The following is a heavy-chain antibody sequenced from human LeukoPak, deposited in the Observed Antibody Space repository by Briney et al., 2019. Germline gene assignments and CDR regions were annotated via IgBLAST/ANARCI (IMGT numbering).Heavy chain of an antibody. CDR3: AHSTGFGELSIFDY. CDR1: GFSLSTSGVG. CDR2: IYWNDDK. J-gene: IGHJ4*02. Sequence: SGPTLVKPTQTLTLTCTFSGFSLSTSGVGVGWIRQPPGKALEWLALIYWNDDKRYSPSLKSRLTITKDTSKNQVVLTMTNMDPVDTATYYCAHSTGFGELSIFDYWGQGTLVTVSS. D-gene: IGHD3-10*01. V-gene: IGHV2-5*01.